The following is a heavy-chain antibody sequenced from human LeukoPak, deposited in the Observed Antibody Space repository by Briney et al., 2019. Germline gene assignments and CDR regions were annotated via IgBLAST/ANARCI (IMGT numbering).Heavy chain of an antibody. CDR2: IHYSGST. J-gene: IGHJ6*03. Sequence: PSETLSLTCTVSGGSISSSSYYWGWIRQPPGKGLEWIGSIHYSGSTNYNPSLKSRVTISVDTSKNQFSLKLSSVTAADTAVYYCARGYCSGGSCYSYYYYNYMDVWGKGTTVTISS. D-gene: IGHD2-15*01. CDR3: ARGYCSGGSCYSYYYYNYMDV. V-gene: IGHV4-39*07. CDR1: GGSISSSSYY.